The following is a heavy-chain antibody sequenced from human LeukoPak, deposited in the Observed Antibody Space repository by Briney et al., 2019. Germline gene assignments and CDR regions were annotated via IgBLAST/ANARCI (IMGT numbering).Heavy chain of an antibody. CDR3: ARQFSYGSGSYFLLDYYYGMDV. CDR1: GYSFTSYW. CDR2: IYPGDSDT. Sequence: GESLKISCKGSGYSFTSYWIGWVRQMPGKGLEWMGIIYPGDSDTRYSPSFQGQVTISADKSISTAYLQWSSLKASDTAMYYCARQFSYGSGSYFLLDYYYGMDVWGQGTTVTVSS. V-gene: IGHV5-51*01. J-gene: IGHJ6*02. D-gene: IGHD3-10*01.